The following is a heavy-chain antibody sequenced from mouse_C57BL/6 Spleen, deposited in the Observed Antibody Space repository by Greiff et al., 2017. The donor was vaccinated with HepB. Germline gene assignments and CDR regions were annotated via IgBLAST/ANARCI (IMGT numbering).Heavy chain of an antibody. CDR1: GYTFTSYW. V-gene: IGHV1-64*01. CDR3: ARGANYYGSSYGAY. D-gene: IGHD1-1*01. CDR2: IDPNSGST. J-gene: IGHJ3*01. Sequence: QVQLQQPGAELVKPGASVKLSCKASGYTFTSYWMHWVKQRPGQGLEWIGMIDPNSGSTNYNEKFKSKATLTVDKSSSTAYMQLSSLTSEDSAVYYCARGANYYGSSYGAYWGQGTLVTVSA.